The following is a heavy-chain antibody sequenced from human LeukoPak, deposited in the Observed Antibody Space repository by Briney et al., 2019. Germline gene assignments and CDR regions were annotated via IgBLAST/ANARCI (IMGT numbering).Heavy chain of an antibody. V-gene: IGHV1-46*01. Sequence: GASVKVSCKASGYTFTSYYMHWVRQAPGQGLEWMGIINPSGGSTSYAQKFQGRVTMTRDTSTSTVYMELSSLRSEDTAVYYCARDPAVPAAMGGDYYYGMDVWGQGTTVTVSS. J-gene: IGHJ6*02. D-gene: IGHD2-2*01. CDR2: INPSGGST. CDR1: GYTFTSYY. CDR3: ARDPAVPAAMGGDYYYGMDV.